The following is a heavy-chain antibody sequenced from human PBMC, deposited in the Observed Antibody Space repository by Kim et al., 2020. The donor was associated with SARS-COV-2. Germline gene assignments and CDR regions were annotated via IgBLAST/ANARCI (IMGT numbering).Heavy chain of an antibody. V-gene: IGHV4-39*01. CDR3: ARHPFDY. Sequence: SETLSLTCTVSGGSISSGTNYWGWIRQPPGKGLEWIGSIYYGGSTYYNPSLKSRVTISVDTSKNQLSLKLSSVTASDTALYYCARHPFDYWGQGTLVTVSS. J-gene: IGHJ4*02. CDR2: IYYGGST. CDR1: GGSISSGTNY.